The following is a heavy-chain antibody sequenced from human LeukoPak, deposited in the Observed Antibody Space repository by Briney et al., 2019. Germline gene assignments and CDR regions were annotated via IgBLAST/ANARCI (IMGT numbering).Heavy chain of an antibody. D-gene: IGHD2-2*01. CDR1: GFTFSSYA. V-gene: IGHV3-23*01. CDR3: AKALGYCSSTSCLGFDY. CDR2: ISGSGGST. Sequence: GGSLRLSCAASGFTFSSYAMSWVRQAPGKGLEWVSAISGSGGSTYYADSVKGRFTISRDNSKNTLYLQMNSLRAEDTAVYYCAKALGYCSSTSCLGFDYWGQGTLVTVSS. J-gene: IGHJ4*02.